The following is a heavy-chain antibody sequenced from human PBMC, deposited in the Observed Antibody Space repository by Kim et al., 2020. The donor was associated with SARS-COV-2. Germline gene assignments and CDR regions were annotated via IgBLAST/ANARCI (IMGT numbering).Heavy chain of an antibody. CDR3: GRYSENYHAVDD. Sequence: GGSLRLSCAASGFSFSSYWMHWVRQAPGKGLVWVSRINSDGSSTSYADSVKGRFTVSRDNAKSTLSLQMNSLRAGDTAVYYCGRYSENYHAVDDWGQGT. D-gene: IGHD1-26*01. CDR1: GFSFSSYW. J-gene: IGHJ4*02. CDR2: INSDGSST. V-gene: IGHV3-74*01.